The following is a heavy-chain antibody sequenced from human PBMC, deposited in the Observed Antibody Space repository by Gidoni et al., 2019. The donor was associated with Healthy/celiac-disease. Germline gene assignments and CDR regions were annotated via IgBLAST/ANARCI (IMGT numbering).Heavy chain of an antibody. CDR2: ISYDGSNK. D-gene: IGHD7-27*01. CDR3: AKDRLSWGSVDYYYYMDV. J-gene: IGHJ6*03. CDR1: GFTFSRYC. Sequence: QVQLVESGGGVVQPGRSLRLSCAASGFTFSRYCMHWVRQAPGKGLEWVAVISYDGSNKYYADSVKGRFTISRDNSKNTLYLQMNSLRAEDTAVYYCAKDRLSWGSVDYYYYMDVWGKGTTVTVSS. V-gene: IGHV3-30*18.